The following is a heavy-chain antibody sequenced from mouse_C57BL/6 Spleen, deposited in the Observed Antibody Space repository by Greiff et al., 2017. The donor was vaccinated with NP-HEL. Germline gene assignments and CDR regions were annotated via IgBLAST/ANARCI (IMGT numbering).Heavy chain of an antibody. CDR3: AREGLWLRRRYYAMDY. V-gene: IGHV1-22*01. CDR1: GYTFTDYN. D-gene: IGHD2-2*01. Sequence: VQLQQSGPELVKPGASVKMSCKASGYTFTDYNMHWVKQSHGKSLEWIGYINPNNGGTSYNQKFKGKATLTVNKSSSTAYMELRSLTSEDSAVYYCAREGLWLRRRYYAMDYWGQGTSVTVSS. CDR2: INPNNGGT. J-gene: IGHJ4*01.